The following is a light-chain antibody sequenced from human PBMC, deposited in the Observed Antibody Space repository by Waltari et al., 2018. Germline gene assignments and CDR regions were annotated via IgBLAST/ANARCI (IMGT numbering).Light chain of an antibody. V-gene: IGKV1-5*03. CDR3: QQYYSYSRT. J-gene: IGKJ1*01. Sequence: DIQMTQSPSTLSASVGDKVSITCRASQRIGTWLAWHQQKPGKAPKLLIYKASSVESGVPSRFSSSGSWTEFTLTISSLQPDDFASFYCQQYYSYSRTFGPGTKVEIK. CDR1: QRIGTW. CDR2: KAS.